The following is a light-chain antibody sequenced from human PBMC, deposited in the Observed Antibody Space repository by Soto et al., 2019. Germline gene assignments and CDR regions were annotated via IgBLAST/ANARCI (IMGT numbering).Light chain of an antibody. CDR1: SSDVGGFNY. CDR3: SSYTSSSTLL. J-gene: IGLJ2*01. Sequence: QSVLTQPASVSGSPGQSITISCTGTSSDVGGFNYVSWYQQHPGKAPKLMIYEVNNRPSGVSTRFSGSKSGNTASLTISGLQAEDEADYYCSSYTSSSTLLFGGGTKLTVL. V-gene: IGLV2-14*01. CDR2: EVN.